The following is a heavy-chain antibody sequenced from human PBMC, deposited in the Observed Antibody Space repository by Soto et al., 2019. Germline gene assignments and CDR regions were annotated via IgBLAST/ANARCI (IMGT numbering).Heavy chain of an antibody. CDR2: LIPILGLA. D-gene: IGHD2-15*01. V-gene: IGHV1-69*02. Sequence: QVQLVQSGAEVKKPGSSVKVSCKASGGTFSNYTITWVRQAPGQGLEWMGRLIPILGLANYAQKFRGRVTITADKSTTTAYMELRSLRSEDTAMYYCARFKLREDYWGQGTLVTVSS. CDR1: GGTFSNYT. J-gene: IGHJ4*02. CDR3: ARFKLREDY.